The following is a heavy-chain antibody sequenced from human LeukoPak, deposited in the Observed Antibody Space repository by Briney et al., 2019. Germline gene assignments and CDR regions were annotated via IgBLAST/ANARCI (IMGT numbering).Heavy chain of an antibody. J-gene: IGHJ4*02. CDR1: GFTFTDYF. V-gene: IGHV3-23*01. CDR2: ISGSGGST. D-gene: IGHD1-1*01. CDR3: AKVGRDDGDY. Sequence: QPGGSLRLSCVASGFTFTDYFMSWVRQAPGKGLEWVSAISGSGGSTYYADSVKGRFTISRDNSKNTLYLQMNSLRAEDTAVYYCAKVGRDDGDYWGQGTLVTVSS.